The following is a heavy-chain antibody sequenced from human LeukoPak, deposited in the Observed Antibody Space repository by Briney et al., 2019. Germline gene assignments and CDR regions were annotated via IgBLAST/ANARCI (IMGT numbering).Heavy chain of an antibody. CDR1: GFTFSHYG. CDR3: ARDAQRGFDYSNSLQY. D-gene: IGHD4-11*01. Sequence: GGSLRLSCATSGFTFSHYGMHWVRQAPDKGLEWVAVIWSDATNKYYADSVKGRFTISRDYSKNSLYLQMSSLRAEDTATYYCARDAQRGFDYSNSLQYWGQGTLFTVSS. J-gene: IGHJ4*02. CDR2: IWSDATNK. V-gene: IGHV3-33*08.